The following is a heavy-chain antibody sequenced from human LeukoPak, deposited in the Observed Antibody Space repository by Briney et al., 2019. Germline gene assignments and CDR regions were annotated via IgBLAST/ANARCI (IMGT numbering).Heavy chain of an antibody. D-gene: IGHD2-2*02. CDR3: AKASVAIPQYCNS. CDR2: ISGTGSST. Sequence: GGSLRLSCEASGFAFGNYAMNWVRQAPGKGLEWVSTISGTGSSTYYADSAKGRFTISRDNSKDTLFLQLNSLTAADTAMYFCAKASVAIPQYCNSWGQGTLVTVSS. J-gene: IGHJ5*02. V-gene: IGHV3-23*01. CDR1: GFAFGNYA.